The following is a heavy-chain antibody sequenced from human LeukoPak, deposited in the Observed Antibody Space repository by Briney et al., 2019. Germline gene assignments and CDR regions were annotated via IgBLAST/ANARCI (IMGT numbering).Heavy chain of an antibody. J-gene: IGHJ4*02. CDR3: AKVPPVVVTAEPGGY. V-gene: IGHV3-33*06. D-gene: IGHD2-21*02. CDR2: IWYDGSNK. CDR1: GFTFSSYG. Sequence: PGRSLRLSCAASGFTFSSYGVHWVRQAPGKGLEWVAVIWYDGSNKYYEDSVKVRFTISRDNSKNTLYPQMNSLRAEDMAVYYCAKVPPVVVTAEPGGYWGQGTLVTVSS.